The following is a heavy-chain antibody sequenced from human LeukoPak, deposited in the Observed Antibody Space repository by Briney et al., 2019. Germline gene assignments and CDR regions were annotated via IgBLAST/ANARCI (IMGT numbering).Heavy chain of an antibody. J-gene: IGHJ4*02. V-gene: IGHV1-18*01. CDR1: GYTFTSYG. CDR3: ARDEVVAGADY. CDR2: ISAYNGNT. Sequence: ASVKVSCKASGYTFTSYGISWVRQAPGQGLEWMGWISAYNGNTNYAQKLQGRVTMTTHKSTSTAYMELRSLRPDDTAVYYCARDEVVAGADYWGQGTLVTVS. D-gene: IGHD6-19*01.